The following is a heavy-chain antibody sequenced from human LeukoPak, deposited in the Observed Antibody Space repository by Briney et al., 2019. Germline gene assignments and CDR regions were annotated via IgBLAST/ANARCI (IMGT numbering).Heavy chain of an antibody. CDR1: GFTFSTSS. CDR2: FSGSSGRT. CDR3: AKRYCSGGSCYHRYFDY. Sequence: GGSLRLSCAASGFTFSTSSMSWVRQAPGRGLEWVSLFSGSSGRTYYADSVKGRFTISRDDSKNTLYLHKNSLRAEDTAIYYCAKRYCSGGSCYHRYFDYWGQGTLVTVSS. D-gene: IGHD2-15*01. J-gene: IGHJ4*02. V-gene: IGHV3-23*01.